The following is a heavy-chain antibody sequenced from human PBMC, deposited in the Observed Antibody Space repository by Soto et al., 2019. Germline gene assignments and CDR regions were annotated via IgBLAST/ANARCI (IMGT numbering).Heavy chain of an antibody. CDR1: GGTFRTYA. Sequence: QVQLLQSGAEVKKPGSSVRVSCEASGGTFRTYAISWVRQAPGQGLEWMGEILPSFGTVNYAQKFQGRVTITADESTTTVYMDLRSLRSEDTAVYYCAKGAVAGTPTSYYYYGMDVWGQGTTVTVSS. V-gene: IGHV1-69*12. D-gene: IGHD6-19*01. CDR2: ILPSFGTV. J-gene: IGHJ6*02. CDR3: AKGAVAGTPTSYYYYGMDV.